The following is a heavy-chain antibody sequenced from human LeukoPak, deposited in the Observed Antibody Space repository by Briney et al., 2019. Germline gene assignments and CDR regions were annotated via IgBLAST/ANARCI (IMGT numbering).Heavy chain of an antibody. V-gene: IGHV3-21*01. CDR1: GFTFSSYS. Sequence: GGSLRLSCAASGFTFSSYSMNWVRQAPGKGLEWVSSISSSSSYIYYADSVKGRFTISRDNAKNSLYLQMNSLRAEGTAVYYCARGPAAGLFDYWGQGTLVTVSS. J-gene: IGHJ4*02. D-gene: IGHD6-13*01. CDR2: ISSSSSYI. CDR3: ARGPAAGLFDY.